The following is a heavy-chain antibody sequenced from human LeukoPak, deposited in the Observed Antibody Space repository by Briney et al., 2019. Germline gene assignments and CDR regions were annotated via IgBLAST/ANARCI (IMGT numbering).Heavy chain of an antibody. J-gene: IGHJ4*02. Sequence: PGGSLRLSCAASGFTFSSSSMNWVRQAPGKGLERVSYISSSGDTIYYSDSVKGRFTISRDNAKNALYLQMNSLRAEDTAVYYCASHLPGPQWGQGTLVTVSS. V-gene: IGHV3-48*04. CDR1: GFTFSSSS. CDR2: ISSSGDTI. CDR3: ASHLPGPQ.